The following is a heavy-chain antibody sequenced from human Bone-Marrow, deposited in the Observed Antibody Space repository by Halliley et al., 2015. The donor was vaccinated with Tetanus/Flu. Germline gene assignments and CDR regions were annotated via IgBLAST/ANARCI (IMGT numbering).Heavy chain of an antibody. CDR2: IKEDGSEK. CDR1: GFTFRDYH. CDR3: ARVESGSGVYYRALDY. J-gene: IGHJ4*02. V-gene: IGHV3-7*01. Sequence: SLRLSCAASGFTFRDYHMSWVRQAPGKGLEWVANIKEDGSEKYYVDSVKGRFTISRDNAKNSLYLQMNSLRAEDTAVFFCARVESGSGVYYRALDYWGQGSQVTVSS. D-gene: IGHD3-10*01.